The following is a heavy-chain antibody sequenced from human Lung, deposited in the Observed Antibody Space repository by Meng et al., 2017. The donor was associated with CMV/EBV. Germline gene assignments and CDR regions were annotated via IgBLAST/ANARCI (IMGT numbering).Heavy chain of an antibody. J-gene: IGHJ6*02. Sequence: GESLKISCAASGFTVSDNYMSWVRQAPGKGLEWVSVIYSGGSTYYAVSVKGRFTISRDNSKNTLYLQMNSLRAEDTAVYYCARDLEWFGSGGYFGMDVWGQGXTVTVSS. CDR3: ARDLEWFGSGGYFGMDV. CDR1: GFTVSDNY. V-gene: IGHV3-66*02. D-gene: IGHD3-10*01. CDR2: IYSGGST.